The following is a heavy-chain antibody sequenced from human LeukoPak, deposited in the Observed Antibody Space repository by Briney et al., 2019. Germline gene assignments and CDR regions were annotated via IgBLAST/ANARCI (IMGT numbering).Heavy chain of an antibody. J-gene: IGHJ3*02. CDR2: TQYDVSTK. Sequence: GGSLRLSCAASGFTFSSYGMHWVRQAPGKGLEWVAFTQYDVSTKHYVDSVKGRFNISRDNSKNTLFLQMNSLTVEDTAVYYCAKDSRVGSSGSRNAFDIWGQGTMVTVSS. CDR1: GFTFSSYG. D-gene: IGHD6-19*01. V-gene: IGHV3-30*02. CDR3: AKDSRVGSSGSRNAFDI.